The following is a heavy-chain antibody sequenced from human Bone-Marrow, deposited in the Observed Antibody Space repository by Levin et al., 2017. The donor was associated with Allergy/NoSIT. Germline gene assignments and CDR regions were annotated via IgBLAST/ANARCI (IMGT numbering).Heavy chain of an antibody. CDR1: GFTFSSYG. D-gene: IGHD6-19*01. Sequence: PGGSLRLSCAASGFTFSSYGMHWVRQAPGKGLEWVAVIWYDGSNKYYADSVKGRFTISRDNSKNTLYLQMNSLRAEDTAVYYCAKGRDMAVAGNLTSDYYYGMDVWGQGTTVTVSS. V-gene: IGHV3-33*06. CDR3: AKGRDMAVAGNLTSDYYYGMDV. J-gene: IGHJ6*02. CDR2: IWYDGSNK.